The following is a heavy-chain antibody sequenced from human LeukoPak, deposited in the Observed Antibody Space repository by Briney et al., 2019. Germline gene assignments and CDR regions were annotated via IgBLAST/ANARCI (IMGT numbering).Heavy chain of an antibody. Sequence: PSETLSLTCTVSGGSISSYYWSWIRQPPGKGLEWIGYIYCSGSTNYNPSLKSRVTISVDTSKNQFSLKLSSVSAADTAVYYCARDLKDGYPNWFDTWGQGTLVTVSS. CDR2: IYCSGST. V-gene: IGHV4-59*01. CDR3: ARDLKDGYPNWFDT. CDR1: GGSISSYY. J-gene: IGHJ5*02. D-gene: IGHD5-24*01.